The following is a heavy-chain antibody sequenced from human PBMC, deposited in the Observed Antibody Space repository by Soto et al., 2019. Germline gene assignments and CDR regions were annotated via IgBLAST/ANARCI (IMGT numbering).Heavy chain of an antibody. CDR1: GGSISSYY. Sequence: PSETLSLTCTVSGGSISSYYWSWSRQPPGKGLEWIGYIYYSGSTNYNPSLKSRVTISVDTSKNQFSLKLSSVTAADTAVYYCARVPRGTERLLSGSGSYYDVSSYWFDPWGQGTLVTVSS. J-gene: IGHJ5*02. CDR3: ARVPRGTERLLSGSGSYYDVSSYWFDP. CDR2: IYYSGST. V-gene: IGHV4-59*01. D-gene: IGHD3-10*01.